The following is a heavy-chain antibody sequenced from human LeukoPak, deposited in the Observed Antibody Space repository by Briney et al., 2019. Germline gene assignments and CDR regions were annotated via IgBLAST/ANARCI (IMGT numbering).Heavy chain of an antibody. D-gene: IGHD3-10*01. J-gene: IGHJ6*03. CDR2: IFYSGST. CDR1: GGSISSYY. Sequence: SETLSLTCTVSGGSISSYYWGWVRQPPGKALEWIGNIFYSGSTYYSPSLKSRVTISVDTSKNQFSLKLSSVTAADTAVYYCARGLWFGDYFYYYYYMDVWGKGTTVTISS. V-gene: IGHV4-59*01. CDR3: ARGLWFGDYFYYYYYMDV.